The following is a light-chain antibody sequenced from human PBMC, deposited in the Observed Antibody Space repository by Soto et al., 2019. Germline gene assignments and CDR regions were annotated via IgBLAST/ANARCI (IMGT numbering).Light chain of an antibody. CDR2: DAS. CDR3: QQRSNWPGPMYT. V-gene: IGKV3-11*01. Sequence: EIVLTQSPATLPLSPGERATLSCRASQSVSSYLAWYQQKPGQAPRLLIYDASNRATGIPARFSGSGSGTDFTLTISSLEPEAFAVSYCQQRSNWPGPMYTFGQGTKLEIK. J-gene: IGKJ2*01. CDR1: QSVSSY.